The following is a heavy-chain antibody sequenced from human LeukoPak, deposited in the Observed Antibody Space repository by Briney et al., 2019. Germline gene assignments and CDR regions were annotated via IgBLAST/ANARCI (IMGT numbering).Heavy chain of an antibody. Sequence: SETLSLTCTVSGGSVYTSDYYWGWVRQPPGKGPEWIGDIFYTGKTNYNPSLKSQVSISIDTSKNQFSLKLTSVTAADTAVYYCARVFDSWGQGTLVTVSS. CDR2: IFYTGKT. J-gene: IGHJ4*02. V-gene: IGHV4-39*07. CDR1: GGSVYTSDYY. CDR3: ARVFDS.